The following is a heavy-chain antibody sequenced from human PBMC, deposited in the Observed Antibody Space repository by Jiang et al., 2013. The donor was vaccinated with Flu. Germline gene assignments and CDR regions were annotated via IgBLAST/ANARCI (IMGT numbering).Heavy chain of an antibody. CDR3: ARVPHYYDSSPYRYYLDY. J-gene: IGHJ4*02. CDR1: GYSISNGYY. V-gene: IGHV4-38-2*01. CDR2: IFHDGST. Sequence: LLKPSETLSLTCGVSGYSISNGYYWGWIRQPPGKGLEWIANIFHDGSTYYNPSLNDRVTISVDTSKNQFSLNLRSVTAADTAVYYCARVPHYYDSSPYRYYLDYWGQGALVTVSS. D-gene: IGHD3-22*01.